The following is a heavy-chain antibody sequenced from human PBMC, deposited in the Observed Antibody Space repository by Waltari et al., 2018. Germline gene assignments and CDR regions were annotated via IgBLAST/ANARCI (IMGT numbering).Heavy chain of an antibody. Sequence: EVQLVESGGVLLKPGGSLRLSCAASVFTFSNAWMSWFSQAPGKGLEWVGRIKSKTDGGTTDYAAPVKGRFTISRDDSKNTLYLQMNSLKTEDTAVYYCTTIAVAGTGYYFDYWGQGTLVTVSS. J-gene: IGHJ4*02. CDR3: TTIAVAGTGYYFDY. D-gene: IGHD6-19*01. V-gene: IGHV3-15*01. CDR1: VFTFSNAW. CDR2: IKSKTDGGTT.